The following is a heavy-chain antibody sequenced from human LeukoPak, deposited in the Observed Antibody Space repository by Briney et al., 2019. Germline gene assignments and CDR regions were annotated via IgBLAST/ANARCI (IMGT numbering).Heavy chain of an antibody. D-gene: IGHD4-17*01. Sequence: PGGSLRLSCAASGFTVSSNYMSWVRQAPGKGLEWVSVIYSGGSTYYADSVKGRFTISRDNSKNTLYLQMNSLRAEDTAVYYCAKDPRVTISWFDPWGQGTLVTVSS. CDR1: GFTVSSNY. CDR3: AKDPRVTISWFDP. CDR2: IYSGGST. V-gene: IGHV3-53*01. J-gene: IGHJ5*02.